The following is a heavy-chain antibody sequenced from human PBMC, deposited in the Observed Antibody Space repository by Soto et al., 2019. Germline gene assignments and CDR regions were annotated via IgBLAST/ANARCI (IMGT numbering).Heavy chain of an antibody. CDR1: GFTFSSYA. D-gene: IGHD6-19*01. CDR2: ISSNGGST. J-gene: IGHJ4*02. CDR3: ARNLVGRGWAAWDY. V-gene: IGHV3-64*01. Sequence: EVQLVESGGGLVQPGGSLRLSCAASGFTFSSYAMHWVRQAPGKGLEYVSAISSNGGSTYYANSVKGRFTISRDNSKNTRYLQMGSLRAEDMAVYYCARNLVGRGWAAWDYWGQGTLVTVSS.